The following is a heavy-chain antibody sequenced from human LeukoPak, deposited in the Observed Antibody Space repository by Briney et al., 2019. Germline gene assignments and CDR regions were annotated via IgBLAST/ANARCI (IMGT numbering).Heavy chain of an antibody. CDR2: ISGSGGST. Sequence: GGSLRLSCAASGFTFSNYAMSWVRQAPGKGLERVSAISGSGGSTYYADSVKGRFTISRDISKNTLYLQMNSLRAEDTAVYYCAKDSGSGYSYGYFDYWGQGTLVTVSS. D-gene: IGHD5-18*01. CDR3: AKDSGSGYSYGYFDY. J-gene: IGHJ4*02. V-gene: IGHV3-23*01. CDR1: GFTFSNYA.